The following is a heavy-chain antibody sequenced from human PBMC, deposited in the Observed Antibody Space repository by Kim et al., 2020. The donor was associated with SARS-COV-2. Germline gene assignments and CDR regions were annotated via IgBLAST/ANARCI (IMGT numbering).Heavy chain of an antibody. J-gene: IGHJ3*02. CDR3: AREAAMVRGVMNAFDI. Sequence: DSVNGRVCIARDNSKNTLYLQMNSLRAEDTALYYCAREAAMVRGVMNAFDIWGQGTRVTVSS. D-gene: IGHD3-10*01. V-gene: IGHV3-30*01.